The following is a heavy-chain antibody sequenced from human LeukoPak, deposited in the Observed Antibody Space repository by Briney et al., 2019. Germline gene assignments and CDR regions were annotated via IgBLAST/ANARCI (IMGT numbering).Heavy chain of an antibody. V-gene: IGHV3-53*01. J-gene: IGHJ4*02. CDR2: LYSGGSP. D-gene: IGHD2-15*01. CDR3: VRDAIVGFFDY. CDR1: GFTVSGNY. Sequence: GGSLRLSCAASGFTVSGNYMNWVRQAPGKGLEWVSVLYSGGSPYYADSVKGRFTISRDNSKNTLYLQMNSLRAEDTAMYYCVRDAIVGFFDYWGQGTLVTVSS.